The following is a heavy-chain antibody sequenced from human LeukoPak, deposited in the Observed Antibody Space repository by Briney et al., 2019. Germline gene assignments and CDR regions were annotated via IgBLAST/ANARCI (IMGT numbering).Heavy chain of an antibody. J-gene: IGHJ4*02. D-gene: IGHD4-11*01. CDR3: ARGGSNYGDFYY. CDR2: INGDGSST. V-gene: IGHV3-74*01. CDR1: GLSFTTYW. Sequence: SGGSLRLSCAASGLSFTTYWMHWVRQAPGEGLVWVSRINGDGSSTNYADSVKGRFTISRDNAKNTLYLQTNSLRAEDTAMYYCARGGSNYGDFYYWGQGTLVTVSS.